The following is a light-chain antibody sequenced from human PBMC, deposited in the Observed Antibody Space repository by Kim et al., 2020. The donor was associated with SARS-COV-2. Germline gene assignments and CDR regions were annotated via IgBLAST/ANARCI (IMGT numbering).Light chain of an antibody. Sequence: SSELTQDPAVSVALGQTVRITCQGDSLRSYYASWYQQKPGQAPVLVIYGKNNRPSGIPDRFSGSSSGNIASLTITGAQAEDEADYYCNSRDSSGNLVVFGGGTKVTVL. CDR1: SLRSYY. CDR2: GKN. J-gene: IGLJ2*01. V-gene: IGLV3-19*01. CDR3: NSRDSSGNLVV.